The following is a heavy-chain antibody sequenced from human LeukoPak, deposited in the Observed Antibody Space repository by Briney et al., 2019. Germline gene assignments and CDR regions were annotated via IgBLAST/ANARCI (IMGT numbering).Heavy chain of an antibody. CDR2: ISGSGGST. CDR1: GFTFSSYA. J-gene: IGHJ4*02. CDR3: ARDGPHSLDY. V-gene: IGHV3-23*01. Sequence: PGGSLRLSCAASGFTFSSYAMSWVRQAPGKGLEWVSAISGSGGSTYYADSVKGRFTISRDNAKNSLYLQMNSLRAEDTAVYYCARDGPHSLDYWGQGTLVTVSS.